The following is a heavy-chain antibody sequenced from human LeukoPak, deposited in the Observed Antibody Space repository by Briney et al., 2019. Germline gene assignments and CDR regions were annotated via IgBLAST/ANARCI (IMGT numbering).Heavy chain of an antibody. J-gene: IGHJ5*02. CDR3: ARYKRVAVAGYNWFDP. Sequence: SETLSFTCTVSGGSISSYYWSWIRQPPGKGLEWIGYIYYSGSTNYNPSLKSRVTISVDTSKNQFSLKLSSVTAADTAVYYCARYKRVAVAGYNWFDPWGQGTLVTVSS. CDR2: IYYSGST. V-gene: IGHV4-59*01. D-gene: IGHD6-19*01. CDR1: GGSISSYY.